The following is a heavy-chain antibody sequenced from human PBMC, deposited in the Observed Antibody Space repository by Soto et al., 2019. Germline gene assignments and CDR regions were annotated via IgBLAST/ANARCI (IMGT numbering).Heavy chain of an antibody. CDR1: GFTFSSYA. Sequence: GGSLSLSCAASGFTFSSYAMSWVRQAPGKGLEWVSAISGSGGSTYYANSGKGRFTMPRDNSKNTSYLQMKSLRSEDTAVYYCAKGVGYSSGQNFDYWGQGTLVTVSS. CDR3: AKGVGYSSGQNFDY. D-gene: IGHD6-19*01. J-gene: IGHJ4*02. CDR2: ISGSGGST. V-gene: IGHV3-23*01.